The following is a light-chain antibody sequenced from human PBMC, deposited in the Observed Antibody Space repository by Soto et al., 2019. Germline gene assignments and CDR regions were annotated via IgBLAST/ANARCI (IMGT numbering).Light chain of an antibody. CDR3: CSYASTTSVI. CDR2: EVN. CDR1: SSDIGNYNF. Sequence: QSVLTQPASVSGSPGQSITISCTGTSSDIGNYNFVSWYQQHPGKAPEFIIYEVNKRPTGVSNRFSGSKSGNTASLTISGLQAEDEADYYCCSYASTTSVIFGGGTQLTVL. J-gene: IGLJ2*01. V-gene: IGLV2-23*02.